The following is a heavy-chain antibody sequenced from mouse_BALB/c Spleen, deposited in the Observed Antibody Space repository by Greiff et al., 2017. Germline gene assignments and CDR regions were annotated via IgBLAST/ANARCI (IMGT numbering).Heavy chain of an antibody. CDR3: AKIETLGDAMDY. J-gene: IGHJ4*01. CDR2: ISSGGST. V-gene: IGHV5-6-5*01. Sequence: EVQLVESGAGLVKPGGSLKLSCAASGFTFSSYAMSWVRQTPGKRLEWVAFISSGGSTYYPDSVKGRFTISRDNARDNLYLQMSSLRSEDTAMYYCAKIETLGDAMDYWGQGTSVTVSS. CDR1: GFTFSSYA. D-gene: IGHD4-1*01.